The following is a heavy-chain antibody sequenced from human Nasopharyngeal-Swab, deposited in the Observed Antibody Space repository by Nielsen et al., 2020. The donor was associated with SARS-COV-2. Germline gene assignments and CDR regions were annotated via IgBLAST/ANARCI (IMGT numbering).Heavy chain of an antibody. CDR3: ARDLGGGYCTTTNCPGS. Sequence: GESLKISCAASGFTVSSNYISWVRQAPGKGLEWVSVIYSGGSTYYADSVKGRFSIFRDSSTNTLYLQMNNVRAEDTAVYYCARDLGGGYCTTTNCPGSWGQGTLVTVSS. D-gene: IGHD2-2*01. J-gene: IGHJ1*01. CDR1: GFTVSSNY. V-gene: IGHV3-53*01. CDR2: IYSGGST.